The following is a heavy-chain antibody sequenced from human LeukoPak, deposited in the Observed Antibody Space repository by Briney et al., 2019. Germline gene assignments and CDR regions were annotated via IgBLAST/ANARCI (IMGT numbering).Heavy chain of an antibody. CDR2: ISSIGGTT. V-gene: IGHV3-64*01. CDR3: ARVGDNTAFDY. CDR1: GFTFSGYA. Sequence: GGSLRLSCAASGFTFSGYAMHWVRQAPGKGLEYVSAISSIGGTTYYANSVKGRFTISRDNSKNTLYLQMGSLKPEDTAVYYCARVGDNTAFDYWGQGTLVTVSS. D-gene: IGHD2-21*01. J-gene: IGHJ4*02.